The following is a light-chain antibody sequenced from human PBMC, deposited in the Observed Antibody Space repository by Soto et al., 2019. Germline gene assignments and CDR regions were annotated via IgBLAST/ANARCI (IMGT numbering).Light chain of an antibody. Sequence: EIVLTQSPGALSLSPGERATLSCRASQSVTSSYLAWYQQKPGQAPRLLIYGASSRATGIPDRFSGSGSGTDFTLTIGSLEPEDFAVYYCQQHGSSPWTFGQGTKVEIK. V-gene: IGKV3-20*01. CDR2: GAS. J-gene: IGKJ1*01. CDR3: QQHGSSPWT. CDR1: QSVTSSY.